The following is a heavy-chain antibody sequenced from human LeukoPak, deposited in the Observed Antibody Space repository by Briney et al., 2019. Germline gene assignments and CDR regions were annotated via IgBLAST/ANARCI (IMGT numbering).Heavy chain of an antibody. D-gene: IGHD3-10*01. CDR2: IYYSGST. Sequence: PSETLSLTCTVSGGSISSGGYYWSWIRQPPGRGLEWIGYIYYSGSTNYNPSLKSRVTISVDTSKNQFSLKLSSVTAADTAVYYCARGPHGSGSYYYSNWFDPWGQGTLVTVSS. CDR3: ARGPHGSGSYYYSNWFDP. CDR1: GGSISSGGYY. V-gene: IGHV4-61*08. J-gene: IGHJ5*02.